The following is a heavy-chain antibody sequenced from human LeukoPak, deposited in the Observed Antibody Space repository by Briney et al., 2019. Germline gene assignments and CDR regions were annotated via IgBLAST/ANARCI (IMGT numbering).Heavy chain of an antibody. CDR3: ARDFREGPVDY. J-gene: IGHJ4*02. V-gene: IGHV1-18*01. CDR2: TSAYNGNT. Sequence: ASVKVSCKASGYTFTSYCISWVRQAPGQGLEWMGWTSAYNGNTNYAQKLQGRVTMTTDTSTSTAYMELRSLRSDDTAVYYCARDFREGPVDYWGQGTLVTVSS. CDR1: GYTFTSYC.